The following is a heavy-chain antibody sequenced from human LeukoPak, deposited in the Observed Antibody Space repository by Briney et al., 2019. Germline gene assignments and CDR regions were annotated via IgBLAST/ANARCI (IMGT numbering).Heavy chain of an antibody. CDR2: INHSGST. CDR1: GGSFSGYY. CDR3: ARSRFSSGYYFPWYMDV. V-gene: IGHV4-34*01. D-gene: IGHD3-22*01. Sequence: PETLSLTCAVYGGSFSGYYWSWIRQPPGKGLEWIGEINHSGSTNYNPSLKSRVTISVDTSKNQFSLKLSSVTAADTAVYYCARSRFSSGYYFPWYMDVWGKGTTVTVSS. J-gene: IGHJ6*03.